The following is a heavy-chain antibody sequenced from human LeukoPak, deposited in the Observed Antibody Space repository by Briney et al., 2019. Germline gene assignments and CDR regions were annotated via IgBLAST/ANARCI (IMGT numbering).Heavy chain of an antibody. D-gene: IGHD3-3*01. Sequence: GGSLRLSCAASGFTFSSYAMHWVRQAPGKGLEWVAVISYDGSNKYYADSVKGRFTISRDNSKNTLYLQMNSLRAEDTAVYYCATGGRFLEWLSAPFDYWGQGTLVTVSS. CDR2: ISYDGSNK. J-gene: IGHJ4*02. CDR3: ATGGRFLEWLSAPFDY. CDR1: GFTFSSYA. V-gene: IGHV3-30-3*01.